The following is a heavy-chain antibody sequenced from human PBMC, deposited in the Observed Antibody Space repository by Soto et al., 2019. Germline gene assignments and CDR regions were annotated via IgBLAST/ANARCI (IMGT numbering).Heavy chain of an antibody. CDR3: ARANRKTTNGGGYTFPDG. J-gene: IGHJ6*02. V-gene: IGHV1-69*02. D-gene: IGHD2-8*01. Sequence: QVQLVQSGAEVKKPGSSVKVSCKASGGTISSYSITWVRQAPGQGLEWMGRIIPILAVTNYAQTFQGRVTIIADLSTNNVYMELGRLESEGTAVYFCARANRKTTNGGGYTFPDGWGQRNTVNVS. CDR2: IIPILAVT. CDR1: GGTISSYS.